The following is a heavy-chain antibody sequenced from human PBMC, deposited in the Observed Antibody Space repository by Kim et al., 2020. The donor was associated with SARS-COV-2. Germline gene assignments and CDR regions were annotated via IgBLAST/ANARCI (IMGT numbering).Heavy chain of an antibody. CDR3: ASGHLRLRQWLALRDAFDM. Sequence: GGSLRLSCAASEFTFITYPMHWVRQAPGKGLEWVAVISYDGSNKYYGDSVKGRFTISRDNSKNILYLQMNSLRPEDTAVYYCASGHLRLRQWLALRDAFDMWGQGTMVTVSS. D-gene: IGHD6-19*01. J-gene: IGHJ3*02. V-gene: IGHV3-30*03. CDR2: ISYDGSNK. CDR1: EFTFITYP.